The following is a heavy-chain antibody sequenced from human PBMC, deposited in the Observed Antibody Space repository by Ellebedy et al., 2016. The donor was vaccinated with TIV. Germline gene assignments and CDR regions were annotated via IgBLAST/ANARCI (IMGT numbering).Heavy chain of an antibody. CDR1: GFTFGRYW. V-gene: IGHV3-74*01. CDR2: IKSDGSGT. CDR3: ARDRGDYSISGP. Sequence: HTGGSLRLXXVASGFTFGRYWMHWVRQAPGNKLVRVSRIKSDGSGTTYANSVKGRFTTSRDNARNTLYLQMNSLRGEDTAVYFCARDRGDYSISGPWGQGTLVTVSS. D-gene: IGHD4-11*01. J-gene: IGHJ5*02.